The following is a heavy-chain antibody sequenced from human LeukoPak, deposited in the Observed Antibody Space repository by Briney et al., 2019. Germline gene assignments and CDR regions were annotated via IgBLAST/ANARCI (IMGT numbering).Heavy chain of an antibody. CDR3: ASSLGGGSRSY. CDR1: GGTLSSYA. J-gene: IGHJ4*02. D-gene: IGHD3-3*01. Sequence: SVKVSCKASGGTLSSYAISWVRQAPGQGLEWMGGIIPIFGTANYAQKFQGRVTITADKSTSTAYMELSSLRSEDTAVYYCASSLGGGSRSYWGQGTLVTVSS. CDR2: IIPIFGTA. V-gene: IGHV1-69*06.